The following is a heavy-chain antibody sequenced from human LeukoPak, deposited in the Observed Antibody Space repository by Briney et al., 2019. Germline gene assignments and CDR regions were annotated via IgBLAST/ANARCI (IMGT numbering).Heavy chain of an antibody. J-gene: IGHJ4*02. CDR2: IYYSGST. CDR1: GGSISSSSYY. V-gene: IGHV4-39*07. D-gene: IGHD2/OR15-2a*01. Sequence: SETLSLTCTVSGGSISSSSYYWGWIRQPPGKGLEWIGSIYYSGSTYYNPSLKSRVTISVDTSKNQFSLKLSSVTAADTAVYYCARDLNRDYLFVDWGQGTLVTVSS. CDR3: ARDLNRDYLFVD.